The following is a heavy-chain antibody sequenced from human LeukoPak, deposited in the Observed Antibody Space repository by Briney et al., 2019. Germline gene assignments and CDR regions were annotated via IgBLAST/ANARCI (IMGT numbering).Heavy chain of an antibody. V-gene: IGHV4-39*01. CDR1: GGSISSGSYY. Sequence: PSQTLSLTCTVSGGSISSGSYYWGWIRQPPGKGLEWIGSIYYSGSTYYNPSLKSRVTISVDTSKNQFSLKLSSVTAADTAVYYCARHKGYCSSTSCSFFDYWGQGTLVTVSS. J-gene: IGHJ4*02. CDR3: ARHKGYCSSTSCSFFDY. CDR2: IYYSGST. D-gene: IGHD2-2*01.